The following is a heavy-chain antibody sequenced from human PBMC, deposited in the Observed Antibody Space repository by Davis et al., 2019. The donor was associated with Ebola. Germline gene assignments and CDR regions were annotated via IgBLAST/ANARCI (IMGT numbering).Heavy chain of an antibody. J-gene: IGHJ4*02. CDR3: ARRGAPTIAARPSFDY. D-gene: IGHD6-6*01. Sequence: PSETLSLTCAVYGGSFSGYYWSWIRQPPGKGLEWIGEINHSGSTNYNPSLKSRVTISVDTSKNQFSLKLSSVTAADTAVYYRARRGAPTIAARPSFDYWGQGTLVTVSS. V-gene: IGHV4-34*01. CDR1: GGSFSGYY. CDR2: INHSGST.